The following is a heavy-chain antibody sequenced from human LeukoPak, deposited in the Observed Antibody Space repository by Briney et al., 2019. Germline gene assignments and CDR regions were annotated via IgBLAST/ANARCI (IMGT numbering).Heavy chain of an antibody. Sequence: GRSLRLSCAASGFIFSNSAMHWVRQAPGKGLEWVAVISYDGSNKYYADSVKGRFTISRDNSKDTLYLQMNSLRAEDTAVYYCAKDIEEWLVKGGGCFDYWGQGTLVTVSS. J-gene: IGHJ4*02. CDR3: AKDIEEWLVKGGGCFDY. V-gene: IGHV3-30*18. CDR1: GFIFSNSA. CDR2: ISYDGSNK. D-gene: IGHD6-19*01.